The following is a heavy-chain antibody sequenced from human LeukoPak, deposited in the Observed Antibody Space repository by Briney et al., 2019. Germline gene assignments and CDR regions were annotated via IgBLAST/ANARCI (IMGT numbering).Heavy chain of an antibody. CDR2: ISSSSSTI. CDR3: ARDLQYYYDSSGYPTAPYFDY. D-gene: IGHD3-22*01. V-gene: IGHV3-48*01. Sequence: GGSLRLSCAASGFTFSSYSMNWVRQAPGKGLEWVSYISSSSSTIYYADSVKGRFTISRDNAKNSLYLQMNSLRAEDTAVYYCARDLQYYYDSSGYPTAPYFDYWGQGTLVTVSS. CDR1: GFTFSSYS. J-gene: IGHJ4*02.